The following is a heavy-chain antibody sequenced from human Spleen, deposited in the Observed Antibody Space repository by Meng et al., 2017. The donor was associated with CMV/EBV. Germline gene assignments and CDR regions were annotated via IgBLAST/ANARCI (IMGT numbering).Heavy chain of an antibody. J-gene: IGHJ4*02. CDR2: INPSTGGT. D-gene: IGHD4-11*01. CDR1: GYTFNIFY. V-gene: IGHV1-2*02. CDR3: VRDVTRVSNYFDN. Sequence: ASVKVSCKASGYTFNIFYMHWVRQAPGQGLEWMGWINPSTGGTHYAQKFQGRVTITRDTSISTVYMELSRLASDDTGIYYCVRDVTRVSNYFDNWGQGTLVTVSS.